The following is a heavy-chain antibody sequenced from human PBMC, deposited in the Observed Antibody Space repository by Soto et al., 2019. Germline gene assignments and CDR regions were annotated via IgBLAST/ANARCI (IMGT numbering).Heavy chain of an antibody. V-gene: IGHV1-69*13. CDR1: GGTFSSYA. J-gene: IGHJ6*02. CDR3: ARGQRIQLLAHPTVVPYYYYGMDV. D-gene: IGHD5-18*01. Sequence: GASVKVSCKASGGTFSSYAISWVRQAPGQGLEWMGGIIPIFGTANYAQKFQGRVTITADESTSTAYMELSSLRSEDTAVYYCARGQRIQLLAHPTVVPYYYYGMDVWGQGTTVTVSS. CDR2: IIPIFGTA.